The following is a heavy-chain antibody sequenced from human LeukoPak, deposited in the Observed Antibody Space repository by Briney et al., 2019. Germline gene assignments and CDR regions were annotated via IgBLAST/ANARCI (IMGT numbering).Heavy chain of an antibody. CDR1: GFTFDDYA. J-gene: IGHJ4*02. CDR3: AKDKDSSSWYMDY. CDR2: ISWNSGSI. V-gene: IGHV3-9*01. D-gene: IGHD6-13*01. Sequence: GGSLRLSCAASGFTFDDYAMHWVRQAPGKGLEWVSGISWNSGSIGYADSVKGRFTISRDNAKNSLYLQVNSLRAEDTALYYCAKDKDSSSWYMDYWGQGTLVTVSS.